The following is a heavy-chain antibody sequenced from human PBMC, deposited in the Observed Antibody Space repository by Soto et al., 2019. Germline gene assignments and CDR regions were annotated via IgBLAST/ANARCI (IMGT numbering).Heavy chain of an antibody. CDR2: IYSGGNT. Sequence: EVQLVESGGDLVQPGGSLRLSCAASGFTVSSYYMSWVRQAPGKGLEWVSVIYSGGNTYYGDTVKGRFPISRHYSKNTLYPQMNSLRAEDTAVYYCATSSGSAMDVWGKGTTVTVSS. V-gene: IGHV3-66*01. D-gene: IGHD3-10*01. J-gene: IGHJ6*03. CDR1: GFTVSSYY. CDR3: ATSSGSAMDV.